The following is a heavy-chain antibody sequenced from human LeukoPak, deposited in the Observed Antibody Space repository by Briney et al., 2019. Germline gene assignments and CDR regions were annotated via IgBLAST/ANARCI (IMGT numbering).Heavy chain of an antibody. CDR2: ISGSGGST. J-gene: IGHJ4*02. Sequence: PGGSLRLSCTASGFTFGDYAMSWVRQAPGKGLEWVSAISGSGGSTYYADSVKGRFTISRDNSKNTLYLQMNSLRAEDTAVYYCAKDWNTFGGVIVTDWGQGTLVTVSS. CDR3: AKDWNTFGGVIVTD. D-gene: IGHD3-16*02. V-gene: IGHV3-23*01. CDR1: GFTFGDYA.